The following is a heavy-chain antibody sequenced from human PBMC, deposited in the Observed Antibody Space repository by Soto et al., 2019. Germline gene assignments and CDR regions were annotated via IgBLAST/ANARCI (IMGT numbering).Heavy chain of an antibody. V-gene: IGHV4-34*01. CDR3: ARIGRPFDH. Sequence: PSETLSLTCAVYGGSFSGYYWSWIRQPPGKGLEWIGEINHSGSTNYNPSLKSRVTISVDTSKNKFSLKLSSVTAADTAVYYCARIGRPFDHWGQGTLVTVSS. D-gene: IGHD3-10*01. J-gene: IGHJ5*02. CDR1: GGSFSGYY. CDR2: INHSGST.